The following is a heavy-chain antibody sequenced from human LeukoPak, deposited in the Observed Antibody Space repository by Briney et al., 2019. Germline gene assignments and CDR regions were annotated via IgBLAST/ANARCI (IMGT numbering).Heavy chain of an antibody. CDR3: ANPRYSSGWSFDY. V-gene: IGHV3-23*01. J-gene: IGHJ4*02. CDR2: ISASGGNT. D-gene: IGHD6-19*01. CDR1: GFTFSSYV. Sequence: GGSLRLSCAASGFTFSSYVMTWVRQAPGKGLEWVSAISASGGNTYYADSVKGRFTISRDNSKNTLYLQMNSLRAEDTAVYCCANPRYSSGWSFDYWGQGTLVTVSS.